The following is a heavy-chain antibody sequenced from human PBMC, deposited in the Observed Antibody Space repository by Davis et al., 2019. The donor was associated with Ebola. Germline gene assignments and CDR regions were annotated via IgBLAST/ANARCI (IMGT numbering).Heavy chain of an antibody. CDR1: GYSFTSYW. CDR2: IDPSDSYT. D-gene: IGHD3-22*01. Sequence: PGGSLRLSCKGSGYSFTSYWISWVRQMPGKGLEWMGRIDPSDSYTNYSPSFQGHVTISADKSISTAYLQWSSLKASDTAMYYCARRYYDSSGYTPWGQGTLVTVSS. J-gene: IGHJ5*02. V-gene: IGHV5-10-1*01. CDR3: ARRYYDSSGYTP.